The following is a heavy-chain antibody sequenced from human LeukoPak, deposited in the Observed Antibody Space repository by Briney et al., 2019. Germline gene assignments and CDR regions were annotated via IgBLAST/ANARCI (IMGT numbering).Heavy chain of an antibody. CDR2: TNHSGST. Sequence: PSETLSLTCAVYGGSFSGYYWSWIRQPPGKGLEWIGETNHSGSTNYNPSLKSRVTISVDTSKNQFSLKLSSVTAADTAVYYCARGPSAYPRSSSWYVDYWGQGTLVAVSS. D-gene: IGHD6-13*01. CDR1: GGSFSGYY. V-gene: IGHV4-34*01. CDR3: ARGPSAYPRSSSWYVDY. J-gene: IGHJ4*02.